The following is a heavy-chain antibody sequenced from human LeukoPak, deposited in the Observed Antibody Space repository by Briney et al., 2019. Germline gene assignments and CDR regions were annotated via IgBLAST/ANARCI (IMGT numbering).Heavy chain of an antibody. J-gene: IGHJ4*02. V-gene: IGHV3-30-3*01. Sequence: AGGSLRLSCAASGFTFSSYAMHWVRQAPGKGLEWVAVISYDGSNKYYADSVKGRFTISRDNSKNTLYLQMNSLRAEDTAVYYCNGTPLDYWGQGTLVTVSS. CDR3: NGTPLDY. CDR2: ISYDGSNK. CDR1: GFTFSSYA.